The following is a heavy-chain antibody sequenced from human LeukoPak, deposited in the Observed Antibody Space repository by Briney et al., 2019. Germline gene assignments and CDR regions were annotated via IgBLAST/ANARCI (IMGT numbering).Heavy chain of an antibody. CDR3: ARTSPWLPFDY. Sequence: SETLSLTCTASGGSISSSSYYWGWIRQPPGKGLEWIGSIYYSGSTYYNPSLKSRVTISVDTSKNQFSLKLSSVTAADTAVYYCARTSPWLPFDYWGQGTLVTVSS. V-gene: IGHV4-39*01. D-gene: IGHD6-19*01. J-gene: IGHJ4*02. CDR1: GGSISSSSYY. CDR2: IYYSGST.